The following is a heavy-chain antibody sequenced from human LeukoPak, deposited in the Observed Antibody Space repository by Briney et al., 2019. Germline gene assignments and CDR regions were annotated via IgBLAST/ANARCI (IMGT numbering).Heavy chain of an antibody. CDR1: GFTFSTYA. Sequence: PGGSLRLSCAASGFTFSTYAMNWVRQAPGKGLEWVSAISGSGGSTYYADSLGGRFTISRDNSKDMLYLQMNSLKVEDTATYYCGKEGGAWGQGTKVTVSS. CDR2: ISGSGGST. V-gene: IGHV3-23*01. D-gene: IGHD3-16*01. CDR3: GKEGGA. J-gene: IGHJ5*02.